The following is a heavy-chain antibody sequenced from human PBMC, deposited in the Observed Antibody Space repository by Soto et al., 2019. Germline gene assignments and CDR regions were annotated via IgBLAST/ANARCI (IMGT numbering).Heavy chain of an antibody. V-gene: IGHV3-21*01. Sequence: GGSLRLSCAASGFTFSSYIMKWVRQAPGKGLEWVSSISSSGSYMYYADSVKGRFTISRDNAKNSLYVQMNSLSAEDTAVYYCACLPGYSSSWVLYGMDVWGQGTTVTVSS. CDR1: GFTFSSYI. CDR3: ACLPGYSSSWVLYGMDV. CDR2: ISSSGSYM. D-gene: IGHD6-13*01. J-gene: IGHJ6*02.